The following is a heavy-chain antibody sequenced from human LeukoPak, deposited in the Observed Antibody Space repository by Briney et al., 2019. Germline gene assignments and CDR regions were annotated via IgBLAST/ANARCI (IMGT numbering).Heavy chain of an antibody. CDR3: ARVLTLDYYDSSGYYPFDY. D-gene: IGHD3-22*01. CDR1: GFTFSSYA. CDR2: ISGSGGST. Sequence: GGSLRLSCAASGFTFSSYAMSWVRQAPGKGLEWVSAISGSGGSTYYADSVKGRFTISRDNSKNTLYLQMNSLRAEDTAVYYCARVLTLDYYDSSGYYPFDYWGQGTLVTVSS. J-gene: IGHJ4*02. V-gene: IGHV3-23*01.